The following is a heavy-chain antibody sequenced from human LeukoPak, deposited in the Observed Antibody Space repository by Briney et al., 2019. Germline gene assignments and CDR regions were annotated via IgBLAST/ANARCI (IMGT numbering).Heavy chain of an antibody. V-gene: IGHV1-69*05. CDR2: IISLFGTA. Sequence: GASVKVSCKASGGTFSNYTISWVRQAPGQGLEWMGGIISLFGTANYAQKFQGRGTITTDESTSTAYMELSSLRSEDTAVYYCARVSTSEYSSSSNWFDPWGQGTLVTVSS. CDR1: GGTFSNYT. CDR3: ARVSTSEYSSSSNWFDP. J-gene: IGHJ5*02. D-gene: IGHD6-6*01.